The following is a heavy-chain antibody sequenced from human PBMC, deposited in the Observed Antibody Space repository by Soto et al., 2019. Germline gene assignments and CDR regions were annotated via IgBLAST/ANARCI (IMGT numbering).Heavy chain of an antibody. V-gene: IGHV1-69*02. D-gene: IGHD6-6*01. CDR3: ASPIAARPRAFDM. J-gene: IGHJ3*02. CDR1: GGTFSIYT. CDR2: IIPILGIA. Sequence: SVKLSCKASGGTFSIYTISWVRQAPGQGLEWMGRIIPILGIANYAQKFQGRVTITADKSTSTAYMELSSLRSEDTAVYYCASPIAARPRAFDMWGEGAMVTLS.